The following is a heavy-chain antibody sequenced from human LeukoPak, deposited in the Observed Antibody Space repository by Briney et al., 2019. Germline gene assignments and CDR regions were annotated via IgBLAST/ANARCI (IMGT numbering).Heavy chain of an antibody. CDR1: GFTFSSHA. V-gene: IGHV3-23*01. J-gene: IGHJ4*02. CDR3: AKYAVVGTPFFDY. CDR2: ISDSGDST. D-gene: IGHD2-15*01. Sequence: PGGSLRLSCAASGFTFSSHAMSWVRQAPGKGLEWVSAISDSGDSTYYADSVKGRFTTSRDNSKNTLYLQMSSLRAEDTAVYYCAKYAVVGTPFFDYWGQGTLVTISS.